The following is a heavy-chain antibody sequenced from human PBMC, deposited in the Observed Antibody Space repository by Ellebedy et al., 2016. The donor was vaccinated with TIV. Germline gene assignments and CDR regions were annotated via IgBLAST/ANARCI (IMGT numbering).Heavy chain of an antibody. CDR1: RGTFSSYA. Sequence: SVKVSXKASRGTFSSYAISWVRQAPGQGLEWMGGIIPIFGTANYAQKFQGRVTITADESTSTAYMELSSLRSEDTAVYYCAKGKAVAGSVFDYWGQGTLVTVSS. J-gene: IGHJ4*02. D-gene: IGHD6-19*01. V-gene: IGHV1-69*13. CDR3: AKGKAVAGSVFDY. CDR2: IIPIFGTA.